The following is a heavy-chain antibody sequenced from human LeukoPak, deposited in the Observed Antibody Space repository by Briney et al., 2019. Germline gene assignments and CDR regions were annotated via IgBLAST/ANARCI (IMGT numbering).Heavy chain of an antibody. J-gene: IGHJ4*02. Sequence: SETLSLTCAVYGGSFSGYYWSWIRQPPGKGLEWIGEINHSGSTNYNPSLKSRVTISVDTSKNQFSLKLSSVTAADTAVYYCARVQRYSSGWIFDYWGQGTLVTVSS. D-gene: IGHD6-19*01. CDR3: ARVQRYSSGWIFDY. CDR2: INHSGST. V-gene: IGHV4-34*01. CDR1: GGSFSGYY.